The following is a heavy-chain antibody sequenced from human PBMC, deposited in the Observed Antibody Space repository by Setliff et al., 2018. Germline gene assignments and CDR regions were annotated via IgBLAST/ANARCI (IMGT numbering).Heavy chain of an antibody. CDR2: IKNKGYGETT. CDR1: GFAFGDYA. V-gene: IGHV3-49*04. J-gene: IGHJ4*02. D-gene: IGHD3-3*01. Sequence: GGSLRLSCTASGFAFGDYAMSWVRQAPGKGLEWIGLIKNKGYGETTEFAASVKGRFTISRDDSKSIAYLHMSSLKTEDTAVYYCTRDRGPYDFWGAYFVYWGQGSQVTVSS. CDR3: TRDRGPYDFWGAYFVY.